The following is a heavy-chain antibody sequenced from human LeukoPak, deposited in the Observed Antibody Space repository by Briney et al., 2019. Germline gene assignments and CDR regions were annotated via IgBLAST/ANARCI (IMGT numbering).Heavy chain of an antibody. CDR3: AKDSLADIDY. V-gene: IGHV3-30*02. CDR2: IRHDGSIK. Sequence: QAGGSLRLSCAASGFIFSTYGMYWVRQAPGKGLEWVAFIRHDGSIKNYADSVKGRSTISRDNSKNTLYLQMNSLRAEDTAVYYCAKDSLADIDYWGQGTRVTVSS. D-gene: IGHD3-16*01. J-gene: IGHJ4*02. CDR1: GFIFSTYG.